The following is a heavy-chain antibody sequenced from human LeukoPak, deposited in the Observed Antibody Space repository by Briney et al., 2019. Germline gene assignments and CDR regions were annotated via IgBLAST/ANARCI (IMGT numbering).Heavy chain of an antibody. D-gene: IGHD6-13*01. CDR3: ARGRPGLASAGTYDF. CDR2: MNPNSGKT. CDR1: GYTFTSSD. Sequence: ASVKVSCKASGYTFTSSDINWVRQAPGHGLEWMGWMNPNSGKTGSARKFQGRVAMTKNISISTAYIEVSSLGYEDTATYYCARGRPGLASAGTYDFWGQGTLITVSS. V-gene: IGHV1-8*01. J-gene: IGHJ4*02.